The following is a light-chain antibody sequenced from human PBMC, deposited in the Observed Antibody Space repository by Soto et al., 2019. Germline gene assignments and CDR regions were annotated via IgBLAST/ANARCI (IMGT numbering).Light chain of an antibody. CDR1: QTISSW. CDR3: QQYNRYAVT. J-gene: IGKJ1*01. V-gene: IGKV1-5*01. Sequence: DIQMTQSPSTLSGSVVDRVTITCRASQTISSWLAWYQRKPGQAPKLLIYDASTLQSGVPSRFSASGSGTEFALTISGLQPDDFAVYYCQQYNRYAVTFGQGTKVDIK. CDR2: DAS.